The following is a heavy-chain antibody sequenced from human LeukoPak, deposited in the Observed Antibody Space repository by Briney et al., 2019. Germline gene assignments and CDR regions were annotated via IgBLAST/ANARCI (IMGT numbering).Heavy chain of an antibody. J-gene: IGHJ4*02. CDR1: GGSMSSHY. D-gene: IGHD5-18*01. CDR3: ATIKRGSIFGYFDF. V-gene: IGHV4-59*11. CDR2: LFDSVNT. Sequence: SETLSLTCSVSGGSMSSHYWSWIRQPPGKGLEWIAYLFDSVNTKDNPSLQSRLTLSADTSKNQFSLRLSSVTAADTAVYYCATIKRGSIFGYFDFWGQGIKVTVSS.